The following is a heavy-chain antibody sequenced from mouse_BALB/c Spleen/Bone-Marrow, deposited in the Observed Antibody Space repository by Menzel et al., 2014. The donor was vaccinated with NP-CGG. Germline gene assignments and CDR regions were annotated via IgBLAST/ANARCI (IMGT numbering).Heavy chain of an antibody. CDR3: ARSGYYDYVFPY. CDR1: GYTFTDYY. CDR2: IYPGGGNT. V-gene: IGHV1-84*02. D-gene: IGHD2-4*01. J-gene: IGHJ3*01. Sequence: QVQLKESGPELVKPGASVKISCKASGYTFTDYYLSWVLQKPGQGLEWIGWIYPGGGNTYYNEKFEGMATLTVDTSSSTAYMQLSSLTSEDTAVYFCARSGYYDYVFPYWGQGTLVTVSA.